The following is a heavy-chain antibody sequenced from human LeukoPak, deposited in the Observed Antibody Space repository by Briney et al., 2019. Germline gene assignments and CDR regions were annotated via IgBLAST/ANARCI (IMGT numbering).Heavy chain of an antibody. V-gene: IGHV3-73*01. CDR3: TGIYYGSGSYADFDY. CDR2: IRSTANGYAT. J-gene: IGHJ4*02. CDR1: GFTFSGSA. D-gene: IGHD3-10*01. Sequence: PGGFLTLSCAASGFTFSGSALHWVRQASGKGLEWVGRIRSTANGYATAYAASVKGRFTISRDDSKNTAYLQMDSLKTEDTAVYYCTGIYYGSGSYADFDYWGQGTLVTVSS.